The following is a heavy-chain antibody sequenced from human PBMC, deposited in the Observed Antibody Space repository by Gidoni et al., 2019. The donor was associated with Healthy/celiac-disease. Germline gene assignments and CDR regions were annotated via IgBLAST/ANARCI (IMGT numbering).Heavy chain of an antibody. CDR1: GFTFSSYA. Sequence: QVQLVESGGGVVQPGRSLRLSCAASGFTFSSYAMHWVRQAPGKGLVWVAVISYDGSNKYYADSVKGRFTISRDNSKNTLYLQMNSLRAEDTAVYYCASSPKRFYYYYGMDVWGQGTTVTVSS. V-gene: IGHV3-30-3*01. CDR2: ISYDGSNK. D-gene: IGHD3-3*01. CDR3: ASSPKRFYYYYGMDV. J-gene: IGHJ6*02.